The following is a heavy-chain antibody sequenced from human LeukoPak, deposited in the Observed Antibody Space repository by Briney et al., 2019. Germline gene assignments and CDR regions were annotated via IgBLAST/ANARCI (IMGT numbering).Heavy chain of an antibody. CDR1: GYTFTSYG. D-gene: IGHD6-19*01. V-gene: IGHV1-18*04. CDR2: ISAYNGNT. CDR3: ARAPIYSSGWYYGY. Sequence: EASVKVSCKASGYTFTSYGISWVRQAPGQGLEWMGWISAYNGNTNYAQKLQGRVTMTTDTSTSTAYMELRSLRSDDTAVYYCARAPIYSSGWYYGYWGQGTLVTVSS. J-gene: IGHJ4*02.